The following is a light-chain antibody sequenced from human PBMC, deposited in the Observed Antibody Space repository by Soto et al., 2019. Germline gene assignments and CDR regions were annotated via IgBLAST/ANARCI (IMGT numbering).Light chain of an antibody. CDR3: QSYDSSLSGV. V-gene: IGLV1-40*01. J-gene: IGLJ3*02. CDR2: GNN. CDR1: SSNIGAGYD. Sequence: QSVLTQPPSVSGAPGQRVTISCTGRSSNIGAGYDVHWYQHLPGKAPKLLIYGNNNRPSGVPDRFSGSKSGTSASLAITGLQAEDEADYYCQSYDSSLSGVFGGGTQLTVL.